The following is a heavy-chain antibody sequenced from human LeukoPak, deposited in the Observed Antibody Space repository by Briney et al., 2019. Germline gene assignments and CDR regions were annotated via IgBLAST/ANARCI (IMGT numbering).Heavy chain of an antibody. V-gene: IGHV3-30*02. Sequence: GGSLRLSCAASGLMFSSYGMHWVRQAPGKGLEWVAVIWSDGSNKYYADSVKGRFTISRDNSKNTLYLQMNSLRAEDTAVYYCAKDHRYNWNDGRPTTPKNYYYGMDVWGQGTTVTVSS. J-gene: IGHJ6*02. CDR3: AKDHRYNWNDGRPTTPKNYYYGMDV. CDR2: IWSDGSNK. D-gene: IGHD1-1*01. CDR1: GLMFSSYG.